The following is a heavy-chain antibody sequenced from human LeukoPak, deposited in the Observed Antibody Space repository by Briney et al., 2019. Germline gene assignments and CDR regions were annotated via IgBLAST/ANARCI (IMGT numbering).Heavy chain of an antibody. CDR3: ARDLIVVPAAYFDY. CDR2: IYHSGST. J-gene: IGHJ4*02. Sequence: SETLSLTCAVSGCSISSGYYWGWIRQPPGKGLEWIGSIYHSGSTYYNPSLKSRVTISVDTSKNQFSLKLSSVTAADTAVYYCARDLIVVPAAYFDYWGQGTLVTVSS. D-gene: IGHD2-2*01. CDR1: GCSISSGYY. V-gene: IGHV4-38-2*02.